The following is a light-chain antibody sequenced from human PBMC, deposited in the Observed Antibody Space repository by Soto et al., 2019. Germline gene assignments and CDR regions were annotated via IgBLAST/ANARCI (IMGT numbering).Light chain of an antibody. J-gene: IGLJ2*01. CDR2: RNN. Sequence: QSVLTQPPSASGTPGQRVTISCSGSSSNIGNTYVYWYQQLPGTAPKLLIYRNNQRPSGVPDRFSGSKSGSSVSLAISGLRSEEESYYYCAAWDDSMSGHVAFGGGTNVTVL. V-gene: IGLV1-47*01. CDR3: AAWDDSMSGHVA. CDR1: SSNIGNTY.